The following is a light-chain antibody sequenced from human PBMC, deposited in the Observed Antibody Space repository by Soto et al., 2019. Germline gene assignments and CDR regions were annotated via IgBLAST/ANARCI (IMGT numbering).Light chain of an antibody. CDR3: QQYKSYPLS. J-gene: IGKJ4*01. CDR2: DAS. Sequence: DTQMTQSPSTLSASVGDRVTITCRASQIINNWLAWYQQKPGKAPKLLIFDASSLQSGVPPRFSGSGYETEFTLTINSLQPDDVASYYCQQYKSYPLSFGGGTKVEIK. CDR1: QIINNW. V-gene: IGKV1-5*01.